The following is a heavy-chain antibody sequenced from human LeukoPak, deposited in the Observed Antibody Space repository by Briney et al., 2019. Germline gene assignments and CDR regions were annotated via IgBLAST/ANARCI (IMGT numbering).Heavy chain of an antibody. J-gene: IGHJ4*02. Sequence: SETLSLTCTVSGGSISSSSYYWGWIRQPPGKGLEWIGSIYYSGSTYYNPSLKSRVTISVDTSKNQFSLKLSSVTAADTAVYYCARLRPYYYDSSGEYDCWGQGTLVTVSS. D-gene: IGHD3-22*01. V-gene: IGHV4-39*01. CDR1: GGSISSSSYY. CDR3: ARLRPYYYDSSGEYDC. CDR2: IYYSGST.